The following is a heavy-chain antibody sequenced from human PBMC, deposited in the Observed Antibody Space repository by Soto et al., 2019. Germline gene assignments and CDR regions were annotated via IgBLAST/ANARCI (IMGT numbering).Heavy chain of an antibody. J-gene: IGHJ5*02. D-gene: IGHD4-17*01. CDR3: TRPLINRYGDYVS. Sequence: HPGGSLRLSCAASGFTFSGSAMHWVRQASGKGLEWVGRIRSKANSYATAYAASVKGRFTISRDDSKNTAYLQMNSLKTEDTAVYYCTRPLINRYGDYVSWGQGTLVTVSS. CDR1: GFTFSGSA. V-gene: IGHV3-73*01. CDR2: IRSKANSYAT.